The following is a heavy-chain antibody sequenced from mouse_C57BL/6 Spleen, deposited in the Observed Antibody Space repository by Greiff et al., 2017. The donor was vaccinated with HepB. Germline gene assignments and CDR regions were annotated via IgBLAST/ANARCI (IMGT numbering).Heavy chain of an antibody. CDR3: ARENPYYDGLDY. D-gene: IGHD1-1*01. V-gene: IGHV5-4*01. J-gene: IGHJ2*01. Sequence: EVQGVESGGGLVKPGGSLKLSCAASGFTFSSYAMSWVRQTPEKRLEWVATISDGGSYTYYPDNVKGRFTISRDNAKNNLYLQMSHLKSEDTAMYYCARENPYYDGLDYWGQGTTLTVSS. CDR2: ISDGGSYT. CDR1: GFTFSSYA.